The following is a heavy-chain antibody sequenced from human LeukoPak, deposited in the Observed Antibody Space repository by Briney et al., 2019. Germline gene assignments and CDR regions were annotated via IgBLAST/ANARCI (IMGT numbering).Heavy chain of an antibody. Sequence: GASVKVSCKASGYTFTSYDINWVRQATGQGLEWMGWMNPNSGNTGYAQKFQGRVTMTRNTSISTAYMELSSLRSEDTAVYYCATSRTPRDYYDSSGYRPYYFDYWGQGTLVTVSS. CDR2: MNPNSGNT. J-gene: IGHJ4*02. V-gene: IGHV1-8*01. CDR1: GYTFTSYD. D-gene: IGHD3-22*01. CDR3: ATSRTPRDYYDSSGYRPYYFDY.